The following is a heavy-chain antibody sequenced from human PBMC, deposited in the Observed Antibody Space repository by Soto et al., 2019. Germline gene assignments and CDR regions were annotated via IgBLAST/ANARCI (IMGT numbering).Heavy chain of an antibody. J-gene: IGHJ4*02. D-gene: IGHD3-3*01. V-gene: IGHV4-31*03. Sequence: SETLSLTCTVSGGSISSGGYYWSWIRQHPGKGLEWIGYIYYSGSTYYNPSLKSRVTISVDTSKNQFSLKLSSVTAADTAVYYCARAGNGITIFGVVITYFDYWGQGTLVPVSS. CDR3: ARAGNGITIFGVVITYFDY. CDR2: IYYSGST. CDR1: GGSISSGGYY.